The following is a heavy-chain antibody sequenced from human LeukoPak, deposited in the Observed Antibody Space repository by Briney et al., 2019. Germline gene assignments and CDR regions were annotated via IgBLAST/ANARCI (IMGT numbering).Heavy chain of an antibody. J-gene: IGHJ4*02. Sequence: ASVKVSCKASGYTFTGYYMHWVRQAPGQGLEWMGWINPNSGGTNYAQKFQGRVTMTRDTSISTAYMELSRLRSDDTAVYYCARDYSPTTVFDYWGQGTLVTVSS. CDR3: ARDYSPTTVFDY. CDR1: GYTFTGYY. V-gene: IGHV1-2*02. D-gene: IGHD4-17*01. CDR2: INPNSGGT.